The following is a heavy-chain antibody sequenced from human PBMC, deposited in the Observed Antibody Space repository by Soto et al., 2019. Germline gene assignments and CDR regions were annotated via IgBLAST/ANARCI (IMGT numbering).Heavy chain of an antibody. D-gene: IGHD1-26*01. CDR3: AKWEPPYYYYYYGMDV. CDR2: ISGSGGST. CDR1: GFTFSSYA. J-gene: IGHJ6*02. Sequence: GGSLRLSCAASGFTFSSYAMSWFRQAPGKGLEWVSAISGSGGSTYYADSVKGRFTISRDNSKNTLYLQMNSLRAEDTAVYYCAKWEPPYYYYYYGMDVWGQGTTVTVSS. V-gene: IGHV3-23*01.